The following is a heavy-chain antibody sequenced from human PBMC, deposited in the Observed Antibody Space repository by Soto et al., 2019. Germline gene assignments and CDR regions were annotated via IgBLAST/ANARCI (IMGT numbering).Heavy chain of an antibody. D-gene: IGHD6-6*01. V-gene: IGHV4-61*01. J-gene: IGHJ6*02. CDR3: ATRRIAALYSSGIDV. Sequence: SETLSLTCTVSGGSVSSGSYYWCWIRQPPGKGLEWIGYIYYSGSTNYNPSLKSRVTISVDTSKNQFSLKLSSVTAADTAVYYCATRRIAALYSSGIDVWGQGTTVTVSS. CDR1: GGSVSSGSYY. CDR2: IYYSGST.